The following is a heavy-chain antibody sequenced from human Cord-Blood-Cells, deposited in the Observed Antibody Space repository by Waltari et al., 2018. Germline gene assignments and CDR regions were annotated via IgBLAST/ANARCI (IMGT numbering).Heavy chain of an antibody. D-gene: IGHD6-13*01. CDR3: ARRPYSSSWYFDY. CDR1: GGSISSSNW. V-gene: IGHV4-4*02. Sequence: QVQLQESGPGLVKPSGTLSLTCAVSGGSISSSNWWSWVRQPPGKGLEWIGEIYHSGGTHYTPSLKSRVTISVDKSKNQFSLKLSSVTAADTAVYYCARRPYSSSWYFDYWGQGTLVTVSS. J-gene: IGHJ4*02. CDR2: IYHSGGT.